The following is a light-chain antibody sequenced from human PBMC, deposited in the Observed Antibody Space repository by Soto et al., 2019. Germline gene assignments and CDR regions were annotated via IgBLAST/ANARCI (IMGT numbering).Light chain of an antibody. J-gene: IGKJ5*01. CDR1: QSVSSF. CDR3: QQRNNWPPSIT. V-gene: IGKV3-11*01. Sequence: EIVLTQSAATLSWSPGERATLSCGASQSVSSFLAWYQQKPGQAPRLLIHDASSRATGIPARFSGSGSGKDFTLNISSLEPEDFAVYYCQQRNNWPPSITFGPGTRLEIK. CDR2: DAS.